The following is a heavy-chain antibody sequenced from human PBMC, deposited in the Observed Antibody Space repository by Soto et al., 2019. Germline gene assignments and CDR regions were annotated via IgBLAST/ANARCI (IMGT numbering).Heavy chain of an antibody. CDR3: ARELPRYDYVWGSYRYRGLDY. Sequence: QVQLVESGGGVVQPGRSLRLSCAASGFTFSSYGMHWVRQAPGKGLEWVAVIWYDGSNKYYADSVKGRFTISRDNSKKTLYLQMNSLRAEDMAVYYCARELPRYDYVWGSYRYRGLDYWGQGTLVTVSS. CDR1: GFTFSSYG. D-gene: IGHD3-16*02. V-gene: IGHV3-33*01. J-gene: IGHJ4*02. CDR2: IWYDGSNK.